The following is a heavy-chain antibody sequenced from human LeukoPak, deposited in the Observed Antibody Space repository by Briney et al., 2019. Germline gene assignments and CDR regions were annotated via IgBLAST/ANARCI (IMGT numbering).Heavy chain of an antibody. CDR1: GFTFSTHS. J-gene: IGHJ2*01. V-gene: IGHV3-21*01. CDR2: ITSGGKYI. Sequence: PGGSLRLSCAAPGFTFSTHSINWVRQAPGKGLEWVSSITSGGKYIYDADSVKGRFTISRDNAENSVYLQMNSLRAEDTAVYYCARDGLWYFDLWGRGTLVTVSS. CDR3: ARDGLWYFDL.